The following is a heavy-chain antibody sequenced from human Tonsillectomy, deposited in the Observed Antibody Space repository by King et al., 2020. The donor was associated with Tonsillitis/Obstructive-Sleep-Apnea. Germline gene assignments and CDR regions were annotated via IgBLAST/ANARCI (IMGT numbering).Heavy chain of an antibody. CDR3: ARYVYGDYVCDY. J-gene: IGHJ4*02. CDR2: ISSSSSYI. D-gene: IGHD4-17*01. Sequence: VQLVESGGGLVKPGGSLRLSCAASGFTFSSYSMNWVRQAPGKGLEWVSSISSSSSYIYYADSVKGRFTISRDNAKNSLYLQMNSLRAEDTAVYYCARYVYGDYVCDYWGQGTLVTVSS. V-gene: IGHV3-21*01. CDR1: GFTFSSYS.